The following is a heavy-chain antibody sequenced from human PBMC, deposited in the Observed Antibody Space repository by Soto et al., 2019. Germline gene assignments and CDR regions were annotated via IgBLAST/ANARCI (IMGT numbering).Heavy chain of an antibody. J-gene: IGHJ4*02. Sequence: EVQLVESGGGLVQPGGSLRLSCAASGLSVSGNYMSWVREALGKGLEWVSVIYSGGTTYYADSVKGRFIISRHISKNTLYLQMNSLRDEETAIYYWARDYRLMVRGAGFDYWGQGTLVTVSS. CDR1: GLSVSGNY. V-gene: IGHV3-66*01. CDR3: ARDYRLMVRGAGFDY. CDR2: IYSGGTT. D-gene: IGHD3-10*01.